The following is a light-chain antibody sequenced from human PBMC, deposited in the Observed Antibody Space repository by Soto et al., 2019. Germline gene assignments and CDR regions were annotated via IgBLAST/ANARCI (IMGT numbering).Light chain of an antibody. CDR2: FGS. Sequence: DIVMTQSPLSLPVTPGEPASISCSSSQSLLQSNGYNYLDWYLQKPGQSPQLLIYFGSYRASGVPDRFSGSGSGTDFTLKIRRVEAEDVGVYYCMQSKQSPPTFGPGTKVEI. V-gene: IGKV2-28*01. CDR3: MQSKQSPPT. J-gene: IGKJ1*01. CDR1: QSLLQSNGYNY.